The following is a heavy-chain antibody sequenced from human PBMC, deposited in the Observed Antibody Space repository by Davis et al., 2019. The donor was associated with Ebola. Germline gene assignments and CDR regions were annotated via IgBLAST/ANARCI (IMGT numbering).Heavy chain of an antibody. J-gene: IGHJ6*04. V-gene: IGHV4-39*07. CDR3: ARGRITMLVVVTASYYYAADV. Sequence: SETLSLTCTVSGGSIISSSSYWGWIRQPPRKGLEWIGSIYYSGITYYNPSLKSRVTISVDTSKNQFSLKLSSVTAADTAVYYCARGRITMLVVVTASYYYAADVWGKGTTVTVSS. D-gene: IGHD2-21*02. CDR1: GGSIISSSSY. CDR2: IYYSGIT.